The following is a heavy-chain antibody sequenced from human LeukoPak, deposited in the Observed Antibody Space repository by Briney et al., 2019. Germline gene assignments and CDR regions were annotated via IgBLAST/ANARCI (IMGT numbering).Heavy chain of an antibody. CDR1: RFTFSSST. V-gene: IGHV3-30*04. Sequence: GGPLRLSCAVTRFTFSSSTMHWVRLAPGKGLEWVAIVSYDGTDKHYADSVKGRFTISRDNSKNMVYLQMNSLRLEDTAVYYCARDSWDILTGYYSHYFDYWGQGTLVTVSS. CDR2: VSYDGTDK. J-gene: IGHJ4*02. CDR3: ARDSWDILTGYYSHYFDY. D-gene: IGHD3-9*01.